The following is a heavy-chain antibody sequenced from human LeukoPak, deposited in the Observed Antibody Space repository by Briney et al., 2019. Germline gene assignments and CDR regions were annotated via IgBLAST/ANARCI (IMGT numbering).Heavy chain of an antibody. CDR3: ARAAYGSGSYYFGY. CDR1: GFTFSSYW. CDR2: INSDGSST. V-gene: IGHV3-74*01. D-gene: IGHD3-10*01. J-gene: IGHJ4*02. Sequence: GGSLRLSCAASGFTFSSYWMHWVRQAPGKWLVWVSRINSDGSSTSYADSVKGRFTISRDNAKNTLYLQMNSLRAEDTAVYYCARAAYGSGSYYFGYWGQGTLVTVSS.